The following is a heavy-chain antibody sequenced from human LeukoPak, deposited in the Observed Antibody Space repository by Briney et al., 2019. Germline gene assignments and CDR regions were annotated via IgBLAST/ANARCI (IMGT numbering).Heavy chain of an antibody. Sequence: VGSLRLSCAITFKNYAVTWVRQAPGKGLEWVSSISGRGTETYYADSVQGRFTISKDTSGSTVFLQMNSLRADDTAVYYCARDRSSGWNLFDYWGQGTLVTVSS. D-gene: IGHD6-19*01. CDR1: TFKNYA. CDR3: ARDRSSGWNLFDY. V-gene: IGHV3-23*01. CDR2: ISGRGTET. J-gene: IGHJ4*02.